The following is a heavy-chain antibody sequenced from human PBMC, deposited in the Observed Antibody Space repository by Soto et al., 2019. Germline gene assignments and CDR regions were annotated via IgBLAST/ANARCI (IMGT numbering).Heavy chain of an antibody. CDR2: TSGSSSTI. CDR1: GFTFGSYE. J-gene: IGHJ4*02. CDR3: VRGSRDYYDSGGFEY. V-gene: IGHV3-48*03. Sequence: GGALRLSCEASGFTFGSYEMNWVRQAPGKGLEWFSHTSGSSSTIYYADFLKGRLTIYRDNAKNSLYLQMNSLRAEDTAVYYCVRGSRDYYDSGGFEYWGQGTLVTVSS. D-gene: IGHD3-22*01.